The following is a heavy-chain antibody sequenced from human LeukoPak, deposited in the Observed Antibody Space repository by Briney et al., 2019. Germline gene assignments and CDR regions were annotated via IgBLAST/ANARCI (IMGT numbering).Heavy chain of an antibody. CDR1: GYTFTSYG. CDR3: ARVGIQLWYHLWYFDL. Sequence: ASVKVSCKASGYTFTSYGISWVRQAPGQGLEWMGWISAYNGNTNYAQKLQGRVTMTTDTSTSTAYMELRSLRSDDTAVYYCARVGIQLWYHLWYFDLWGRGTLVTVSS. V-gene: IGHV1-18*01. J-gene: IGHJ2*01. D-gene: IGHD5-18*01. CDR2: ISAYNGNT.